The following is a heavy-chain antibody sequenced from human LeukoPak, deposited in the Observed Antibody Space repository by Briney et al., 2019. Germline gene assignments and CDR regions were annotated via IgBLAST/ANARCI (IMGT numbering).Heavy chain of an antibody. CDR2: ISYDGSNK. CDR3: AKVGIAVAGTRSSSFDY. V-gene: IGHV3-30*18. D-gene: IGHD6-19*01. Sequence: GGSLRLSCAASGFTFSSYGMHWVRQAPGKGLEWVAVISYDGSNKYYADSVKGRFTISRDNSKNTLYLQMNSLRAEDTAVYYCAKVGIAVAGTRSSSFDYWGQGTLVTVSS. J-gene: IGHJ4*02. CDR1: GFTFSSYG.